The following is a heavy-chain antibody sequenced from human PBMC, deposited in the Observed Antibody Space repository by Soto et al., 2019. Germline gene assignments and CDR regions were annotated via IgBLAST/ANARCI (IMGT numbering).Heavy chain of an antibody. CDR3: AKGWEYCSGGSCYSGYYYYMDV. V-gene: IGHV3-23*01. D-gene: IGHD2-15*01. Sequence: GGSLRLSCAASGFTFSSYGIHWVRQAPGKGLEWVAAISGSGGSTYYADSVKGRFTISRDNSKNTLYLQMNSLRAEDTAVYYCAKGWEYCSGGSCYSGYYYYMDVWGKGTTVTVSS. J-gene: IGHJ6*03. CDR2: ISGSGGST. CDR1: GFTFSSYG.